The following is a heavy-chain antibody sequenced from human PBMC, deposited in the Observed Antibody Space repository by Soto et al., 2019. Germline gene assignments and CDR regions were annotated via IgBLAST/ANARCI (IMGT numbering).Heavy chain of an antibody. CDR2: IWYDGSNK. CDR3: AAGGDILTGTNFDI. D-gene: IGHD3-9*01. V-gene: IGHV3-33*01. J-gene: IGHJ3*02. CDR1: GFTFSSYG. Sequence: GGSLRLSCAASGFTFSSYGMHWVRQAPGKGLEWVAVIWYDGSNKYYADSVKGRFTISRDNSKNTLYLQMNSLRAEDTAVYYCAAGGDILTGTNFDIWGQGTMVTVSS.